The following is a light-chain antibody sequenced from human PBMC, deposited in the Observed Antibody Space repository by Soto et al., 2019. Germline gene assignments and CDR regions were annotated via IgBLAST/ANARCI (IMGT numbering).Light chain of an antibody. CDR3: HQRDKWPST. Sequence: EIVLTQSPATLSLSPGERATLSCRASQSVSSYLAWYQHKPGQAPRLLIYGASNRATDIPARFSGRGSGTDFTLTISSLESGDSAVYYCHQRDKWPSTFGQGTKLEIK. J-gene: IGKJ2*02. CDR1: QSVSSY. CDR2: GAS. V-gene: IGKV3-11*01.